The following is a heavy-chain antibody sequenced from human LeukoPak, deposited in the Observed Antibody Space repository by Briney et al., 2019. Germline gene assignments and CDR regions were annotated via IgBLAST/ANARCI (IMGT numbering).Heavy chain of an antibody. CDR2: IWYDGSNK. V-gene: IGHV3-33*01. Sequence: GRSLRLSCAASGFTFSTYGMHWVRQAPGKGLEWVAFIWYDGSNKYYADSVKDRFTISRDNTKNTLYLQMDSLRAEDTAVYYCARGGGHHSRGGRPYYYDSSGYSYTFDYWGQGTLVTVSS. CDR1: GFTFSTYG. CDR3: ARGGGHHSRGGRPYYYDSSGYSYTFDY. J-gene: IGHJ4*02. D-gene: IGHD3-22*01.